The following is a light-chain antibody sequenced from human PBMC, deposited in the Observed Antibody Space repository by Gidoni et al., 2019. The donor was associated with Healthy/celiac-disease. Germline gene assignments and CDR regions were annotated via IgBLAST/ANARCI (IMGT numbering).Light chain of an antibody. CDR3: QQLNSSPLP. CDR1: QGISSY. V-gene: IGKV1-9*01. CDR2: AAS. J-gene: IGKJ4*01. Sequence: DIELTQSPSFLSASVGDRVTITCRSSQGISSYIAWYQQEPGKAPKLLIYAASTLQSGVPSRFSGSGSGTEFTLTISSLQPEDFAAYYCQQLNSSPLPFGGXTKVEIK.